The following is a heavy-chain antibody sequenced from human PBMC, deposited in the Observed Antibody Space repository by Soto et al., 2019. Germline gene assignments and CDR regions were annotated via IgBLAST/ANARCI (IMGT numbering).Heavy chain of an antibody. D-gene: IGHD3-9*01. CDR2: IWYDGSNK. CDR1: GFTFSSYG. Sequence: QVQLVESGGGVVQPGRSLRLSCAASGFTFSSYGMHWVRQAPGKGLEWVAAIWYDGSNKYYADSVKGRFTISRDNSKNTLYLQMNSLRAEDTAVYYCARDRSAYYDILTGYSPSDYWGQGTLVTVSS. CDR3: ARDRSAYYDILTGYSPSDY. J-gene: IGHJ4*02. V-gene: IGHV3-33*01.